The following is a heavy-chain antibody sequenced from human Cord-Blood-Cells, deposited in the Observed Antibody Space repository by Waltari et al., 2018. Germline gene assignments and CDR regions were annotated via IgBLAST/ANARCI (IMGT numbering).Heavy chain of an antibody. J-gene: IGHJ4*02. CDR3: ARVDGEWELLGY. CDR2: INSDGSST. CDR1: GFTFRSSW. Sequence: EVQLVESGGGLVQPGGSLRLSCAASGFTFRSSWMHWVRQAPGKGLVWVERINSDGSSTSYADSVKGRFTISRDNAKNTLYLQMNSLRAEDTAVYYCARVDGEWELLGYWGQGTLVTVSS. V-gene: IGHV3-74*01. D-gene: IGHD1-26*01.